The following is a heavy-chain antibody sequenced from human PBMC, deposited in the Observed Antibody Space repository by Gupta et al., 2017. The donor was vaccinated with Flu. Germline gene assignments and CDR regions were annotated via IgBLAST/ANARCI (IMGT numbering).Heavy chain of an antibody. D-gene: IGHD5-18*01. CDR1: GFAFASYA. CDR3: ARTGYSYGWWVDY. Sequence: EVEVLESGGDLVQPGGSLRLSCTTSGFAFASYALRWVRQAPGKGLEWVSRVGGGGDDTYYTKSVKGRFTISRDNVKKMVFLHMASLRVEDTALYYCARTGYSYGWWVDYWGQGTLVTVSS. V-gene: IGHV3-23*01. J-gene: IGHJ4*02. CDR2: VGGGGDDT.